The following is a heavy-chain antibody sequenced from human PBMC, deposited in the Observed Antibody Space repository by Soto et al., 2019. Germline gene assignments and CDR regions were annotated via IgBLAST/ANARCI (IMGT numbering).Heavy chain of an antibody. D-gene: IGHD4-17*01. CDR2: ISYDGRNK. Sequence: HPGGSLGLSFAASGFTLNTFGIHWSRQXPGKGPEWVAVISYDGRNKFYADSARGRFTISRDNSQNTFYLQMNSLRAEDTAVYYCAKSLGERDYVLSFDYWGQGTLVTVSS. CDR3: AKSLGERDYVLSFDY. J-gene: IGHJ4*02. V-gene: IGHV3-30*18. CDR1: GFTLNTFG.